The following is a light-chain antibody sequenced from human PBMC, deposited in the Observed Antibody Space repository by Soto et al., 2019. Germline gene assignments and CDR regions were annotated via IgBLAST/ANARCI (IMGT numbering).Light chain of an antibody. CDR3: SSGDNSRNGYV. J-gene: IGLJ1*01. CDR1: SSNIGSNT. Sequence: QSALTQPLSASASPGQRVTISCSGGSSNIGSNTVAWYQHLPGTAPPRLIFTAGQRPSGVPGRFSGSKSGTSASLAISGLQSEDDGDYYCSSGDNSRNGYVFGPGTKVTVL. V-gene: IGLV1-44*01. CDR2: TAG.